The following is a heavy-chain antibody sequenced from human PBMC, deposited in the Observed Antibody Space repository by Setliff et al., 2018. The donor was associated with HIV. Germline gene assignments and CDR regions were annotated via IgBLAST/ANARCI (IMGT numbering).Heavy chain of an antibody. CDR2: VIPMFGIT. Sequence: ASVKVSCKASGGTFTNHGIGWVRQAPGRRLEWLGGVIPMFGITNDGQKFRGRVTMTSDTSTGTVYMELSSLRSEDTAVYYCASAIVGLGYNFFSVDVWGKGTTVTVSS. CDR1: GGTFTNHG. J-gene: IGHJ6*04. D-gene: IGHD1-26*01. V-gene: IGHV1-69*10. CDR3: ASAIVGLGYNFFSVDV.